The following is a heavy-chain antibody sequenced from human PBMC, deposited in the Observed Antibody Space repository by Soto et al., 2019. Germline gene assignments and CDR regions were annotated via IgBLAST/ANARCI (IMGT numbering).Heavy chain of an antibody. CDR2: ISTSGRTI. CDR3: ARAVSGSGFYFDY. V-gene: IGHV3-11*01. D-gene: IGHD6-19*01. Sequence: QVQLVESGGGLVKPGGSLRLSCAASGFTFSDYYMSWMRQAPGKELEWVSYISTSGRTIFYADSVKGRFTISRDNGKNSLYLQMNSLRVEDTAVYYCARAVSGSGFYFDYWGQGPLLTVSS. CDR1: GFTFSDYY. J-gene: IGHJ4*02.